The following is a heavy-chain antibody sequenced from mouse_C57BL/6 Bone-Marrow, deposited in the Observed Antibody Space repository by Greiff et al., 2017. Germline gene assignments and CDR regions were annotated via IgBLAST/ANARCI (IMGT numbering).Heavy chain of an antibody. Sequence: QVHVKQSGAELVRPGTSVKMSCKASGYTFTNYWIGWAKQRPGHGLEWIGDIYPGGGYTNYNEKFKGKATLTAEKSSSTAYMQFSSLTSEDSAIYYCARGVDPFFDYWGQGTTLTVSS. CDR3: ARGVDPFFDY. D-gene: IGHD1-1*01. J-gene: IGHJ2*01. V-gene: IGHV1-63*01. CDR1: GYTFTNYW. CDR2: IYPGGGYT.